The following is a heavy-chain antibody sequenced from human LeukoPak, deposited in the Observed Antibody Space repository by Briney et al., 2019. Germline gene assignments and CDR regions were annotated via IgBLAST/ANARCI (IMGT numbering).Heavy chain of an antibody. CDR1: GYTFTGYY. CDR2: INPNSGGT. CDR3: ATVLAPIAAVGDSNLDY. Sequence: GASVKVSCKASGYTFTGYYMHWVRQAPGQGLEWMGWINPNSGGTNYAQKFQGRVTMTRDTSISTAYMELSRLRSDDTAVYYCATVLAPIAAVGDSNLDYWGQGTLVTVSS. D-gene: IGHD6-13*01. J-gene: IGHJ4*02. V-gene: IGHV1-2*02.